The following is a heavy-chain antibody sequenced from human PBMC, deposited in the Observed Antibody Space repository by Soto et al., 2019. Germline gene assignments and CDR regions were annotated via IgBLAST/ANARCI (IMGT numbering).Heavy chain of an antibody. CDR2: ISGSGGST. V-gene: IGHV3-23*01. J-gene: IGHJ4*02. D-gene: IGHD3-3*01. Sequence: LSLSCAASGFTFSSYAMSWVRQAPGKGLEWVSAISGSGGSTYYADSVKGRFTISRDNSKNTLYLQLNSLRAEDTAVYYCTKSPVLEWLLYRYFDYWGQGTLVTVSS. CDR3: TKSPVLEWLLYRYFDY. CDR1: GFTFSSYA.